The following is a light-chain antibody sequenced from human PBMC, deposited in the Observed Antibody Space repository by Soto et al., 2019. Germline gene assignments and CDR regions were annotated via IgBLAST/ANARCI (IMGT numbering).Light chain of an antibody. J-gene: IGKJ5*01. Sequence: EIVLTQSPGTLSLSPGERATLSCRASQSVSSSYLAWYHQKPGQAPMLLIYGVSSRATGIPDRFSGSGSGTDFTLTISRLEPEDFAVYYCQHYVNSPPTTFGQWTRLAIK. V-gene: IGKV3-20*01. CDR2: GVS. CDR3: QHYVNSPPTT. CDR1: QSVSSSY.